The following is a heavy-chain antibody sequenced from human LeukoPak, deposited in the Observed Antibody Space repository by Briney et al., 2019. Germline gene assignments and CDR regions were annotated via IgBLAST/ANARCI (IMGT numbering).Heavy chain of an antibody. CDR2: IYHSGST. D-gene: IGHD4-11*01. Sequence: SETLSLTCTVSGYSISSGYYWGWIRQPPGKGLEWIGSIYHSGSTYYNPSLKSRVTISVDTSKNQFSLKLSSVAAADTAVYYCARVTTLYYFDYWGQGTLVTVSS. V-gene: IGHV4-38-2*02. CDR1: GYSISSGYY. J-gene: IGHJ4*02. CDR3: ARVTTLYYFDY.